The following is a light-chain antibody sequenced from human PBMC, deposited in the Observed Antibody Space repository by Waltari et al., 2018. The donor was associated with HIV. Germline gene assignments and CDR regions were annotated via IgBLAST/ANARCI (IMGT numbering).Light chain of an antibody. CDR1: KLGDNY. V-gene: IGLV3-1*01. CDR3: QTWDSTSAYV. J-gene: IGLJ1*01. Sequence: SFGLTQSPSVSVSPGQTATITCPGDKLGDNYACWYQQKPGQSPMLVIYQNTKRPSGIPERFSGSNSGNTATLTISGTQAMDEADYYCQTWDSTSAYVFGTGTKVTVL. CDR2: QNT.